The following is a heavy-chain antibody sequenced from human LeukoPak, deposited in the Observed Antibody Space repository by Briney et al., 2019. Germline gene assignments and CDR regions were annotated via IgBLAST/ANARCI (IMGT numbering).Heavy chain of an antibody. CDR1: GGSISSFY. V-gene: IGHV4-59*01. D-gene: IGHD2-2*01. Sequence: SETLSLTCTVSGGSISSFYWSWIRQPPGKGLEWIGYIYYSGSTNYNPSLKSRVTISVDTSKNQFSLKLSSVTAADTAVYYCARGAWGYCSSTSCPYYYYYYMDVWGKGTTVTVSS. CDR3: ARGAWGYCSSTSCPYYYYYYMDV. J-gene: IGHJ6*03. CDR2: IYYSGST.